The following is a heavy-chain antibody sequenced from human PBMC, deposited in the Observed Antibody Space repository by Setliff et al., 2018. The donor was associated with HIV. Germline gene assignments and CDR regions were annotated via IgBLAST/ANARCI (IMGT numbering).Heavy chain of an antibody. V-gene: IGHV4-34*01. D-gene: IGHD6-6*01. Sequence: SETLSLTCAVYAGSFSDYYWSWIRQPPGKGLEWIGEINHSGSTKYNQSLRSRLTISVDTSKNQFSLKLSSVTVADTAVYYCATSGYSSSSGGDWFDPWGQGTVGTVS. J-gene: IGHJ5*02. CDR1: AGSFSDYY. CDR2: INHSGST. CDR3: ATSGYSSSSGGDWFDP.